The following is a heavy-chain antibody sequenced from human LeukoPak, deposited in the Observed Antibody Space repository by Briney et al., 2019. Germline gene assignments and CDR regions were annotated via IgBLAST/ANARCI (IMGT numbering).Heavy chain of an antibody. CDR3: AKRTYSGSYYSDFDY. Sequence: PGGSLRLSCAASGFTFSRDAMSWVRQAPGKGLEWVSAISGSGGSTYYADSVKGRFTISRDNSKNTLYLQMNSLRTEDTAVYYCAKRTYSGSYYSDFDYWGQGTLVTVSS. CDR1: GFTFSRDA. V-gene: IGHV3-23*01. D-gene: IGHD1-26*01. CDR2: ISGSGGST. J-gene: IGHJ4*02.